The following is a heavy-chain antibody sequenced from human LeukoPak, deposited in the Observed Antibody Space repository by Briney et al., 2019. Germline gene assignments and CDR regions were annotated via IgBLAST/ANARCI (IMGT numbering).Heavy chain of an antibody. J-gene: IGHJ4*02. Sequence: PGGSLRLSCAASGFNINSSGIHWVRHAPGKGLEWVTVISYDGRNKHYADSVKGRFTISRDYSKNTVFLQMNSLRIEDTRLYYCARATGSPDYWGQGTQDTVSS. D-gene: IGHD2-15*01. CDR1: GFNINSSG. V-gene: IGHV3-30*19. CDR3: ARATGSPDY. CDR2: ISYDGRNK.